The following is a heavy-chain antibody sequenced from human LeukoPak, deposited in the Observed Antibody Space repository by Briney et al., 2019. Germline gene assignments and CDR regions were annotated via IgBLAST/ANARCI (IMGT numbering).Heavy chain of an antibody. Sequence: LRLSCAVSGLTFSNAWLSWIRQHPGKGLEWIGYIYYSGSTYYNPSLKSRVTISVDTSKNQFSLKLSSVTAADTAVYYCARTARSYFDYWGQGTLVTVSS. V-gene: IGHV4-31*02. CDR1: GLTFSNAW. J-gene: IGHJ4*02. CDR2: IYYSGST. CDR3: ARTARSYFDY.